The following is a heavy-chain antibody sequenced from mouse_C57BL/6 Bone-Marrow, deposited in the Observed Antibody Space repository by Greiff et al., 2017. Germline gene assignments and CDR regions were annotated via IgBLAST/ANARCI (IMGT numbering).Heavy chain of an antibody. V-gene: IGHV5-4*03. D-gene: IGHD2-10*01. CDR3: ARDSYSLFYFDY. Sequence: EVKLVESGGGLVKPGGSLKLPCAASGFTFSSYAMSWVRQTPEKRLEWVATISDGGSYTYYPDNVKGRFTISRDNAKNNLYLQMSHLKSEDTAMYYCARDSYSLFYFDYWGQGTTLTVSS. CDR1: GFTFSSYA. J-gene: IGHJ2*01. CDR2: ISDGGSYT.